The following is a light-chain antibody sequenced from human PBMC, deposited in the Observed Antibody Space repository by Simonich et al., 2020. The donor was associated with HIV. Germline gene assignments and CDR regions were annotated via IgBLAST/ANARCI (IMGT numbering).Light chain of an antibody. Sequence: DIQLTQSPSTLYASVGDRVTITCRASQRIRSWLAWYQQKPRKAPTLLIYKASSLESWVPSRFSGSGSGTEFTLTISSLQPDDFATYYCQQLNSFTFGPGTKVDIK. CDR3: QQLNSFT. CDR1: QRIRSW. V-gene: IGKV1-5*03. CDR2: KAS. J-gene: IGKJ3*01.